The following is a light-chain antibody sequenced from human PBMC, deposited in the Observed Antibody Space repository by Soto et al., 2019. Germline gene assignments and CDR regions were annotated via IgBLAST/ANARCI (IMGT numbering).Light chain of an antibody. CDR2: GAS. V-gene: IGKV3-15*01. CDR3: QQYNNWPRT. CDR1: QSVTNSY. J-gene: IGKJ1*01. Sequence: EIVMTQSPVTLSVSPGERATLSSRASQSVTNSYLAWYQQKPGQAPRLLIYGASTRATGIPARFSGSGSGTEFTLTISSLQSEDFAVYYCQQYNNWPRTFGQGTKVDI.